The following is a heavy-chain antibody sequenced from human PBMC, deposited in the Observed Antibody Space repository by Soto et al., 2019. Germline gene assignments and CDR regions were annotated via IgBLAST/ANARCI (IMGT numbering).Heavy chain of an antibody. J-gene: IGHJ6*02. Sequence: GGSLRLSCAASGFTFSRYWMHWVRQAPGKGLVWVSRINSDGSSTSYADSVKGRFTISRDNAKNTLYLQMNSLRAEDTAVYYCARDGAYCSGGSCYEVGRYGMDVWGQGTTVTVSS. CDR1: GFTFSRYW. CDR2: INSDGSST. V-gene: IGHV3-74*01. D-gene: IGHD2-15*01. CDR3: ARDGAYCSGGSCYEVGRYGMDV.